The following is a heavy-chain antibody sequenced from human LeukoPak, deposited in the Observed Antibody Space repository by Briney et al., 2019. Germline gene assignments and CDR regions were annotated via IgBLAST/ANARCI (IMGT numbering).Heavy chain of an antibody. V-gene: IGHV4-39*01. CDR3: ARLTLTGVAGRGWFDA. J-gene: IGHJ5*02. Sequence: SRTLSPTCQLSGDPSTEVGCSGGWAGSFPGRGLGGLGPILLEEMWADNEVPTYNPSLKRRGIISAEKSKNQLSLKVNSVTAADTASYYCARLTLTGVAGRGWFDAWGQGILVIVSS. D-gene: IGHD3-3*01. CDR2: ILLEEMWADNEVP. CDR1: GDPSTEVGCS.